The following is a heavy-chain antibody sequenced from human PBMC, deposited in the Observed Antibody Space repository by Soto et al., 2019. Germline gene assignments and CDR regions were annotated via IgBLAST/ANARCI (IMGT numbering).Heavy chain of an antibody. D-gene: IGHD1-1*01. CDR3: ARLDDLNWFDP. CDR2: IYYSGST. CDR1: GGSISSYY. Sequence: SEPLSLTCTVSGGSISSYYWSWIRQPPGKGLEWIGYIYYSGSTNYNPSLKSRVTISVDTSKNQFSLKLSSVTAADTAVYYCARLDDLNWFDPWGQGTLVT. V-gene: IGHV4-59*08. J-gene: IGHJ5*02.